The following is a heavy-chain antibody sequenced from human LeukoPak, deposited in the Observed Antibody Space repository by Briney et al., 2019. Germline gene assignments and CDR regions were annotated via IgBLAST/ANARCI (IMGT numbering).Heavy chain of an antibody. V-gene: IGHV3-23*01. CDR1: GFTFSSYA. D-gene: IGHD2-15*01. Sequence: PGGSLRLSCAASGFTFSSYAMSWVRQAPGKGLEWVSAISGSGGSTYYADSVKGRFTISRDNSKNTLYLQMNSLRAEDTAVYYCAKDGPPIVVVVAATPAYFDYWGQGTLVTASS. J-gene: IGHJ4*02. CDR2: ISGSGGST. CDR3: AKDGPPIVVVVAATPAYFDY.